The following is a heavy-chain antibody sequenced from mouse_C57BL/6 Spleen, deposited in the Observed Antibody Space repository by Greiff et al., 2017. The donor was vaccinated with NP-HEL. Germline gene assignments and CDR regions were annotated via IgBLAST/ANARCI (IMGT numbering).Heavy chain of an antibody. V-gene: IGHV1-15*01. CDR1: GYTFTDYE. D-gene: IGHD2-4*01. CDR2: IDPETGGT. J-gene: IGHJ1*03. CDR3: TRSYDYDWYFDV. Sequence: QVQLQQSGAELVRPGASVTLSCKASGYTFTDYEMHWVKQTPVHGLEWIGAIDPETGGTAYNQKFKGKAILTADKSSSTAYMALRSLTSEDSAVYYCTRSYDYDWYFDVWGTGTTVTVSS.